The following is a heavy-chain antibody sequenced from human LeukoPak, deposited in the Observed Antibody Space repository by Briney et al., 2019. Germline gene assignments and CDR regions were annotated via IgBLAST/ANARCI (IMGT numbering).Heavy chain of an antibody. J-gene: IGHJ4*02. Sequence: PSETLSLTCTVSGGSISSGDYSWSWIRQPPGKGLEWIGYIYYSGSTYYNPSLKSRVTISVDTSKNQFSLKLSSVTAADTAVYYCARDNTMVRGVIDYWGQGTLVTVSS. D-gene: IGHD3-10*01. CDR1: GGSISSGDYS. V-gene: IGHV4-30-4*08. CDR3: ARDNTMVRGVIDY. CDR2: IYYSGST.